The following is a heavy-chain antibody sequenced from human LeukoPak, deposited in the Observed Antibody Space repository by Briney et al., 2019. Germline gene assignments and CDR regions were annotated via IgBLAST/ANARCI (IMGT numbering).Heavy chain of an antibody. J-gene: IGHJ3*02. CDR2: LTSSGGGT. V-gene: IGHV3-23*01. D-gene: IGHD1-26*01. CDR3: ARASLYSGTAWGVFDI. Sequence: GGSLRLSCAASGFTFSSHAMNWVRQAPGKGLEWVSSLTSSGGGTYYADSVKGRFTISRDNSKNTLYLQMNSLRADDTAVYYCARASLYSGTAWGVFDIWGQGTMVTVSS. CDR1: GFTFSSHA.